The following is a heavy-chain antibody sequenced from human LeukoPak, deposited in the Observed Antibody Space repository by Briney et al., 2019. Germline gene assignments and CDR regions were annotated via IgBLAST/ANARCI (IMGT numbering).Heavy chain of an antibody. CDR1: GFTFSSYA. Sequence: PGGSLRLSCAASGFTFSSYAMSWVRQAPGKGLEWVSAISGSGGSTYYADSVKGRFTISRDNSKNTLYLQMNSLRAEDTAVYYCAKDRGRYSSSWDFDYWGQGTLVTVSS. V-gene: IGHV3-23*01. D-gene: IGHD6-6*01. J-gene: IGHJ4*02. CDR2: ISGSGGST. CDR3: AKDRGRYSSSWDFDY.